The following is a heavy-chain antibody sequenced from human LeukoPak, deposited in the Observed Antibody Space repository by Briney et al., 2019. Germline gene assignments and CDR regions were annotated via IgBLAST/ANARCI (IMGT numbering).Heavy chain of an antibody. Sequence: GGSLRLSCAASGFTFSSYWMHWVRQAPGKGLEWVSYIGSTIYYADSVKGRFTISRDNAKNSLYLQMNSLRAEDTAVYYCARDRGIVGTTGYYYMDVWGKGTTVTVSS. J-gene: IGHJ6*03. V-gene: IGHV3-48*04. CDR2: IGSTI. D-gene: IGHD1-26*01. CDR3: ARDRGIVGTTGYYYMDV. CDR1: GFTFSSYW.